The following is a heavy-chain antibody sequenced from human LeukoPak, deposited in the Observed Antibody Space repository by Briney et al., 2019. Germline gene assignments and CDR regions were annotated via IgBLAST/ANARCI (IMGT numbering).Heavy chain of an antibody. D-gene: IGHD3-22*01. J-gene: IGHJ3*02. CDR2: GYYSGST. Sequence: SETLSLTCTVSGGSISSSSYYWGWIRQPPGEGLEWIGNGYYSGSTYYNPSLKSRVTILLDTSKNQFSLKLSSVTAADTAVYYCARDGPYYYDSSGYYDAFDIWGQGTMVTVSS. CDR3: ARDGPYYYDSSGYYDAFDI. CDR1: GGSISSSSYY. V-gene: IGHV4-39*07.